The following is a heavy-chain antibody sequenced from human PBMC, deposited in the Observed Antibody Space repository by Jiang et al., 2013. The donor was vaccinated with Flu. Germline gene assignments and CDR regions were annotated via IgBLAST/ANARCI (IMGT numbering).Heavy chain of an antibody. CDR2: IYHSGST. CDR1: GGSISSGGYS. CDR3: ARDDTMVRGVGQVQSYGMDV. V-gene: IGHV4-30-2*01. D-gene: IGHD3-10*01. J-gene: IGHJ6*02. Sequence: GSGLVKPSQTLSLTCAVSGGSISSGGYSWSWIRQPPGKGLEWIGYIYHSGSTYYNPSLKSRVTISVDRSKNQFSLKLSSVTAADTAVYYCARDDTMVRGVGQVQSYGMDVWGQGTTVTVSS.